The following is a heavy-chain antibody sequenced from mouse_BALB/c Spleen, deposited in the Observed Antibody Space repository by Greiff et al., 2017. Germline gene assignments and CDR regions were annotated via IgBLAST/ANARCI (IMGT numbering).Heavy chain of an antibody. CDR3: ARDASAMDY. CDR1: GFTFSDFY. CDR2: SRNKANDYTT. Sequence: EVKLMDSGGGLVQPGGSLRLSCATSGFTFSDFYMEWVRQPPGKRLELIAASRNKANDYTTEYSASVKGRFIVSRDTSQSILYLQMNALRAEDTAMYYCARDASAMDYWGQGTSVTVSS. V-gene: IGHV7-1*02. J-gene: IGHJ4*01.